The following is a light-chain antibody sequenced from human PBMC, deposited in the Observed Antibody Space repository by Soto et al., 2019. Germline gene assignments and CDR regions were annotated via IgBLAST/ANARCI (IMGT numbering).Light chain of an antibody. CDR3: QQYNNWPLFT. Sequence: EIVVTQSPATLSVSPGGRATLSCGASQSVSSNLAWYQQKPGQSPRLLIYDAPTRATGIPARFRGSGSETEFTLTIGSLQSADSAVYYCQQYNNWPLFTFGPGTKVEIK. J-gene: IGKJ3*01. CDR1: QSVSSN. CDR2: DAP. V-gene: IGKV3-15*01.